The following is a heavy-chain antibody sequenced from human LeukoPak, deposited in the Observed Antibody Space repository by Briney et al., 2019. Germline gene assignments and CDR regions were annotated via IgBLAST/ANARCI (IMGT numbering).Heavy chain of an antibody. V-gene: IGHV3-48*04. Sequence: GGSLRLSCAASGFTFTSYSMNWVRQAPGKVLEWVSYISSSGSTIYYADSVKGRFTISRDNAKNSLYLQMNSLRAEDTAVYYCAELGITMIGGVWGKGTTVTISS. CDR3: AELGITMIGGV. CDR2: ISSSGSTI. J-gene: IGHJ6*04. D-gene: IGHD3-10*02. CDR1: GFTFTSYS.